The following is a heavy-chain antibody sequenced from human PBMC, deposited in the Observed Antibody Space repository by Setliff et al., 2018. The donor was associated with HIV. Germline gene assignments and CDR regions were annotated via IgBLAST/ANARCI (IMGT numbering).Heavy chain of an antibody. CDR3: AKDRGCSV. D-gene: IGHD2-15*01. CDR2: VSGSGGFT. Sequence: GGSLRLSCAASGFTFSNYDMTWVRQAPGKGLEWVSGVSGSGGFTSYADSVRGRFTISRHNSKNTLYLHMNSLRAEDTAVYYCAKDRGCSVWGQGTLVTVSS. CDR1: GFTFSNYD. J-gene: IGHJ4*02. V-gene: IGHV3-23*01.